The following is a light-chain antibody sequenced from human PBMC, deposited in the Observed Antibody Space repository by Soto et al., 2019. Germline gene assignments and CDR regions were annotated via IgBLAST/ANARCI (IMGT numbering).Light chain of an antibody. CDR3: QSYDSSLDVRDV. V-gene: IGLV1-40*01. Sequence: QSVLTQPPSVSGAPGQRSTISCTGSSSNIGAGYDVHWYQHRPGTAPRLLIFGTNRRPSGVPVPDRFSGSKSGTSASLAITGLQAADEGDYYCQSYDSSLDVRDVFGTGTKVTVL. J-gene: IGLJ1*01. CDR2: GTN. CDR1: SSNIGAGYD.